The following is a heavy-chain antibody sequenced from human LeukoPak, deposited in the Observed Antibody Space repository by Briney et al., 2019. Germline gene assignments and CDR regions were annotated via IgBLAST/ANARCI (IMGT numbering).Heavy chain of an antibody. CDR3: VRDLVTPKIY. Sequence: QSGGSLRLSCAASGFTFSSYSMNWIRQAPGKGVEWVSYINHSGATKYYAESVRGRLTISRDNAKNSLYLQMNSLRAEDTGIYYCVRDLVTPKIYWGQGTLVTVSS. CDR2: INHSGATK. J-gene: IGHJ4*02. D-gene: IGHD2-21*02. CDR1: GFTFSSYS. V-gene: IGHV3-48*04.